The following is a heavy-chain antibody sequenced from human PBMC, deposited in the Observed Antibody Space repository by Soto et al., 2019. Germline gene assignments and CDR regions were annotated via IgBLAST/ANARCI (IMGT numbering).Heavy chain of an antibody. V-gene: IGHV3-23*01. CDR2: ISGSGGST. CDR3: AKDSGSSGLFDY. CDR1: GFTFSNYA. J-gene: IGHJ4*02. Sequence: EVQLLESGGGLVQPGGSLRLSCAVSGFTFSNYAMSWVRQAPGKGLEWVSVISGSGGSTFYADSVKGRFTISRDNSKKTRQLQMNSLRAEDTAVYYCAKDSGSSGLFDYWGQGTLVAVSS. D-gene: IGHD5-12*01.